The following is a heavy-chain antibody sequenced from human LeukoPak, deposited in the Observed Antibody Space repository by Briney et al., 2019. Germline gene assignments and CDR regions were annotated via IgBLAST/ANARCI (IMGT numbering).Heavy chain of an antibody. CDR1: GFTFSSYW. CDR3: AISSGWYGENFDY. V-gene: IGHV3-7*01. J-gene: IGHJ4*02. D-gene: IGHD6-19*01. Sequence: TGGSLRLSCAASGFTFSSYWMSWVRQAPGKGLEWVANIKQDGSEKYYVDSVKGRFTISRDNAKNSLYLQMNSLRAEDTAVYYCAISSGWYGENFDYWGQGTLVTVSS. CDR2: IKQDGSEK.